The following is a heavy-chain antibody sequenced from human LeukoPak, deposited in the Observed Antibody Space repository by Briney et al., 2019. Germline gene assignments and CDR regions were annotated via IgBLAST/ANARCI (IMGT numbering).Heavy chain of an antibody. J-gene: IGHJ3*02. CDR2: IIPIFGTA. D-gene: IGHD1-1*01. CDR3: ARDTTGTTGI. CDR1: GGTFSSYA. Sequence: VASVKVSCKASGGTFSSYAISWVRQAPGQGLEWMGRIIPIFGTANYAQKFQGRVTITADESTSTAYMELSSLRSEDTAVYYCARDTTGTTGIWGQGTMVTVSS. V-gene: IGHV1-69*13.